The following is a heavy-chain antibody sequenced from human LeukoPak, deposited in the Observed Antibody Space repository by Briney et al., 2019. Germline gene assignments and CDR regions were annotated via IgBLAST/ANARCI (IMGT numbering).Heavy chain of an antibody. J-gene: IGHJ4*02. CDR1: GFTFSSYS. Sequence: GGSLRLSCAASGFTFSSYSMNWVRQAPGKGLEWVSSISSGSSYIYYADSVKGRFTISRDNAKNSLYLQMNSLRAEDTAVYYCARGGITGTTSFIWGQGTLVTVSS. CDR2: ISSGSSYI. CDR3: ARGGITGTTSFI. V-gene: IGHV3-21*01. D-gene: IGHD1-7*01.